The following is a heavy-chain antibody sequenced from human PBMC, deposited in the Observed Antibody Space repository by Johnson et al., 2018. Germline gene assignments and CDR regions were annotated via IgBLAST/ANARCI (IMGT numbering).Heavy chain of an antibody. J-gene: IGHJ1*01. CDR1: GFTFDAYA. CDR3: AKDQGIVVVVAALPPGWFQH. D-gene: IGHD2-15*01. V-gene: IGHV3-23*04. Sequence: VQLVQSGGGLVQPGRSLRLSCAASGFTFDAYAMSWVRQAPGKGLEWVSAISGSGGSTYYADSVKGRFTISRDNSKNTLYLQMNSLRAEDTAVYYGAKDQGIVVVVAALPPGWFQHWGQGTLVTVSS. CDR2: ISGSGGST.